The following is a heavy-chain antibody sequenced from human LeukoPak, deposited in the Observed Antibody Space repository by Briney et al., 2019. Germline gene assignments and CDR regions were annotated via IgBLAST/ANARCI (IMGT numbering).Heavy chain of an antibody. CDR1: GGSISSHY. Sequence: PSETLSLTCIVSGGSISSHYWSWIRQPPGKGLEWIGYIYYSGSTKFNPSLKSRVTISVDTSKNQFSLKLSSVTAADTAVYYCARGGGVTYYDSTGYLWYFDYWGQGTLVTVSS. D-gene: IGHD3-22*01. J-gene: IGHJ4*02. V-gene: IGHV4-59*11. CDR2: IYYSGST. CDR3: ARGGGVTYYDSTGYLWYFDY.